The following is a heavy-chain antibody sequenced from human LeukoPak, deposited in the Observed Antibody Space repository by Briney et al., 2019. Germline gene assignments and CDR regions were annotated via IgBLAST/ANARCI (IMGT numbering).Heavy chain of an antibody. Sequence: SETLSLTCGVSSEFFSGYYWGWIRQPPGKGLEWIGSMYYSGSTYYNPSLKSRVIILEDTSKNQFSLKLSSVTAADTATYYCARQDLTMGRVNWFDPWGQGTLVTVSS. CDR2: MYYSGST. V-gene: IGHV4-38-2*01. D-gene: IGHD3-10*01. CDR3: ARQDLTMGRVNWFDP. J-gene: IGHJ5*02. CDR1: SEFFSGYY.